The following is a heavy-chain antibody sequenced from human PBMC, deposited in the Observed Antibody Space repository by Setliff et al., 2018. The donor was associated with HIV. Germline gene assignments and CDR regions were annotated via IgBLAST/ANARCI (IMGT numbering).Heavy chain of an antibody. V-gene: IGHV4-34*01. CDR1: GASFSDYY. CDR3: ARDLRGYSGYDFQSYYYYGLDV. J-gene: IGHJ6*02. D-gene: IGHD5-12*01. Sequence: SETLSLTCAVYGASFSDYYWSWVRQPPGKGLEWIGEINHGGSTNYNPSLKSRVTISVDTSKNQFSLKLSSVTAADTAVYYCARDLRGYSGYDFQSYYYYGLDVWGQGATVTVSS. CDR2: INHGGST.